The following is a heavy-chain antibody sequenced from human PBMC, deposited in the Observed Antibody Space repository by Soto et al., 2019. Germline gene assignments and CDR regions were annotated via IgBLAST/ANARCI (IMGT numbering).Heavy chain of an antibody. D-gene: IGHD3-16*01. V-gene: IGHV3-23*01. CDR1: GFTFSTFA. Sequence: PGGSLRLSCAASGFTFSTFALSWVRQAPGKGLEWISTINGFGLKTYYADSVKGRFTISRDNSKNMLVLQMNSLRAEDTAKYYCAKLSIPGEGYWGQGTLVTVSS. CDR2: INGFGLKT. J-gene: IGHJ4*02. CDR3: AKLSIPGEGY.